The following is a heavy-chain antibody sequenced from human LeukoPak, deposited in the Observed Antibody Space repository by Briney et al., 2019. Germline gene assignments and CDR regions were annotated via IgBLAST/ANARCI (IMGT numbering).Heavy chain of an antibody. D-gene: IGHD3-22*01. CDR3: AKGSSGYFVGL. J-gene: IGHJ4*02. V-gene: IGHV3-23*01. CDR1: GFIFNKYG. CDR2: ISNDGGGT. Sequence: GSLRLSCAASGFIFNKYGLIWVRQAPGKGLEWVSAISNDGGGTNYADFVKGRFTISRDNSKNTLFLQMKSLRAEDTALYYCAKGSSGYFVGLWGQGTLVTVSS.